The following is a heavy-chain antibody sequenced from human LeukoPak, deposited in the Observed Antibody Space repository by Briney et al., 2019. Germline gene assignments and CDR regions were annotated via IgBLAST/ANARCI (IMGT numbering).Heavy chain of an antibody. CDR2: ISSSGSTI. J-gene: IGHJ2*01. CDR1: GFTFSDYY. Sequence: PGGSLRLSCAASGFTFSDYYMSWIRQAPGKGLEWVSYISSSGSTIYYADSVKGRFTISRDNAKNSLYLQMSSLRPEDTAVYYCAKALWAGGFGESFDLWGRGTLVTVSS. CDR3: AKALWAGGFGESFDL. V-gene: IGHV3-11*04. D-gene: IGHD3-10*01.